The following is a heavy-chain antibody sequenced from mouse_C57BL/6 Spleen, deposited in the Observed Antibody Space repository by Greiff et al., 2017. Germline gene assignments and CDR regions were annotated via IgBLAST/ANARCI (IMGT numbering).Heavy chain of an antibody. CDR1: GYSITSGYY. Sequence: ESGPGLVKPSQSLSLTCSVTGYSITSGYYWNWIRQFPGNKLEWMGYISYDGINNYNPSLKNRISITRDTSKNQFFLKLNSVTTEDTATYYGARGIYYYGSSPWFAYWGQGTLVTVSA. CDR3: ARGIYYYGSSPWFAY. D-gene: IGHD1-1*01. V-gene: IGHV3-6*01. J-gene: IGHJ3*01. CDR2: ISYDGIN.